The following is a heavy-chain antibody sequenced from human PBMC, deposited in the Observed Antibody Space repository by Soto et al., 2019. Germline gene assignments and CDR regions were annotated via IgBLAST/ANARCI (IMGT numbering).Heavy chain of an antibody. Sequence: ASVNVCCTASRGTPSSYAISSLLQSRGQGLEWMGWINPETGGTSYAQKFQGRVTLSRDTSINTAYLELSRLRFDDAAVYFCARERYQVISDGMDVWGQGTTVTVSS. J-gene: IGHJ6*02. CDR3: ARERYQVISDGMDV. D-gene: IGHD2-2*01. V-gene: IGHV1-2*02. CDR1: RGTPSSYA. CDR2: INPETGGT.